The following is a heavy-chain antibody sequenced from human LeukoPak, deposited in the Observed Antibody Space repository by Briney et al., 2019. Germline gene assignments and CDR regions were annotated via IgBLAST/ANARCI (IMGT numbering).Heavy chain of an antibody. D-gene: IGHD3-22*01. CDR3: AKAYYYDSSGYLGYYFDY. CDR1: GGSISSSSYY. V-gene: IGHV4-39*07. J-gene: IGHJ4*02. CDR2: IYYSGST. Sequence: SETLSLTCTVSGGSISSSSYYWGWIRQPPGKGLEWIGSIYYSGSTYYNPSLKSRVTISVDTSKNQFSLKLSSATAADTAVYYCAKAYYYDSSGYLGYYFDYWGQGTLVTVSS.